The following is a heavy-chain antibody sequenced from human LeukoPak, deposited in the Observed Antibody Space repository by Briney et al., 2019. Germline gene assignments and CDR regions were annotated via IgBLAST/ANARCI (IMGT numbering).Heavy chain of an antibody. CDR3: AKEYGIAAAGPEYFQH. J-gene: IGHJ1*01. V-gene: IGHV3-23*01. D-gene: IGHD6-13*01. CDR2: ISGSGGST. CDR1: GGSISSYY. Sequence: QPSETLSLTCTVSGGSISSYYWSWVRQAPGKGLEWVSAISGSGGSTYYADSVKGRFTISRDNSKNTLYLQMNSLRAEDTAVYYCAKEYGIAAAGPEYFQHWGQGTLVTVSS.